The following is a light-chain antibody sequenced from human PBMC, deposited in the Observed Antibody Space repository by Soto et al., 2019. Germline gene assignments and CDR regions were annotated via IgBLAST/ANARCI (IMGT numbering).Light chain of an antibody. CDR2: ENN. Sequence: QSVLTQPPSVSAAPGQKVTISCSGSSSNIGSDFVSWYQQLPGPAPQLLIYENNKRPSGSPDRFSGSKSATSATLCITGLQTGDEADYYCAAWDTSLSGGVFGGGTQLTVL. CDR3: AAWDTSLSGGV. CDR1: SSNIGSDF. J-gene: IGLJ3*02. V-gene: IGLV1-51*02.